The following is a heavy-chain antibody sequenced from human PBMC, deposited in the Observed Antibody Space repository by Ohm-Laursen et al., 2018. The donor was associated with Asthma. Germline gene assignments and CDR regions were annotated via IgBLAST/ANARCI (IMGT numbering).Heavy chain of an antibody. CDR2: ISADGNTI. D-gene: IGHD6-13*01. CDR3: ARDRFATAEPFDH. CDR1: GFTFNTYS. V-gene: IGHV3-48*02. Sequence: GSLRLSCAASGFTFNTYSMNWVRQAPGKGLEWVSYISADGNTIKYADSVKGRFTISRDNAMNSLYLQMNSLRDEDTAVYYCARDRFATAEPFDHWGQGTLVTVSS. J-gene: IGHJ4*02.